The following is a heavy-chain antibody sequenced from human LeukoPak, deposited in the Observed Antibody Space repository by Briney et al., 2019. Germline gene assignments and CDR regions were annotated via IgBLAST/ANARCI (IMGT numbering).Heavy chain of an antibody. J-gene: IGHJ5*02. D-gene: IGHD6-19*01. CDR3: ARDSSGWYHWFDP. CDR1: GGSFSGYY. V-gene: IGHV4-34*01. CDR2: INHSGST. Sequence: PSETLSLTCAVYGGSFSGYYWSWIRQPPGKGLEWIGEINHSGSTNYNPSLKSRVTISVDTSKNQVSLILTSVTAADTAVYYCARDSSGWYHWFDPWGQGTLVTVSS.